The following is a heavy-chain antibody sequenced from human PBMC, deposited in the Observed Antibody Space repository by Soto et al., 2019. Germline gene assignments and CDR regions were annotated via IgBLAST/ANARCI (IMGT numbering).Heavy chain of an antibody. CDR2: VNPNSGNT. D-gene: IGHD2-2*02. Sequence: ASVKVSCKASGYTFTSYDINWVRQATGQGLEWMGWVNPNSGNTGYAQKFQGRVTMTRNTSISTAYMELSSLRSEDTAVYYCARVEYQLLYRASYDWFDPWGQGTLVTVSS. V-gene: IGHV1-8*01. J-gene: IGHJ5*02. CDR1: GYTFTSYD. CDR3: ARVEYQLLYRASYDWFDP.